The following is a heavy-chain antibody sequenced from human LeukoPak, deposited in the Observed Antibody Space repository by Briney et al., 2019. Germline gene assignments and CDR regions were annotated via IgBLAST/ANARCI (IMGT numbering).Heavy chain of an antibody. V-gene: IGHV3-30*03. CDR2: ISYDGSNK. J-gene: IGHJ4*02. CDR1: GFTFSSYG. CDR3: AREGGRYDMKWLLPFDY. Sequence: GGSLRLSCAASGFTFSSYGMHWVRQAPGKGLEWVAVISYDGSNKYYADSVKGRFTISRDNSKNTLYLQMNSLRAEDTAVYYCAREGGRYDMKWLLPFDYWGQGTLVTVSS. D-gene: IGHD3-22*01.